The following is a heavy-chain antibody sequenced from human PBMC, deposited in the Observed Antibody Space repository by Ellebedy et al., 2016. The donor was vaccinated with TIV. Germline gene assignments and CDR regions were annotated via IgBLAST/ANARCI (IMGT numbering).Heavy chain of an antibody. CDR1: GFTFSSYG. J-gene: IGHJ6*02. CDR2: IPYDGSDK. V-gene: IGHV3-30*18. Sequence: GESLKISXAASGFTFSSYGMHWVRQAPGKGLEWVAVIPYDGSDKYYADSVKGRFTISRDNSKNTLYLQMNSLRAEDTAVYYCAKARAAAYYYYYGMDVWGQGTTVTVSS. D-gene: IGHD2-2*01. CDR3: AKARAAAYYYYYGMDV.